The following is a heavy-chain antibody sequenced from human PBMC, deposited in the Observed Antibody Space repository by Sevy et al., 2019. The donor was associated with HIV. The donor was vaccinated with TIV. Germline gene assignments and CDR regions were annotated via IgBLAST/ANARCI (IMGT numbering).Heavy chain of an antibody. CDR1: GFTFSSYS. Sequence: GGSLRLSCAASGFTFSSYSMNWVRQAPGKGLEWVSSISSSSSYIYYADSVKGRFTISRDNAKNSLYLQMNSLRAEDTAVYYRARDPQVPAAMHNWFDPWGQGTLVTVSS. J-gene: IGHJ5*02. D-gene: IGHD2-2*01. CDR3: ARDPQVPAAMHNWFDP. CDR2: ISSSSSYI. V-gene: IGHV3-21*01.